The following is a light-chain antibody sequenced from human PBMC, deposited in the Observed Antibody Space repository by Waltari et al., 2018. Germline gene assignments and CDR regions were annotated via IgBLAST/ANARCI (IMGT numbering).Light chain of an antibody. V-gene: IGKV1-33*01. J-gene: IGKJ2*01. CDR3: QQYDDFPPYI. CDR1: RDIKNF. Sequence: DIQMTQSPSLLSASVGDRVTISCQASRDIKNFLNWYQQKPGKDPKLLIYDASNLEIGVPSRFSGRGSGTHLTFTISRLQPEDVATYYCQQYDDFPPYIFGQGTKVDIK. CDR2: DAS.